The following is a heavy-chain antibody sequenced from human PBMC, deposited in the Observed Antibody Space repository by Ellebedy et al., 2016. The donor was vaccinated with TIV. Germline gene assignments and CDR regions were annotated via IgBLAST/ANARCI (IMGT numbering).Heavy chain of an antibody. V-gene: IGHV3-30-3*01. D-gene: IGHD4-17*01. CDR1: GFTFSSYA. CDR2: ISYDGSNK. Sequence: GGSLRLSCAASGFTFSSYAMHWVRQAPGKGLEWVAVISYDGSNKYYADSVKGRFTISRDNSKNTMYLQMNSLKAEDTSVYYCATEGSYGDYRSPAHAFVIWGQGTMATVSS. CDR3: ATEGSYGDYRSPAHAFVI. J-gene: IGHJ3*02.